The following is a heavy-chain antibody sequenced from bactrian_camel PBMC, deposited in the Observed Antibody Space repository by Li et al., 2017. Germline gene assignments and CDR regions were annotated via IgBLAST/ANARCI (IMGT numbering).Heavy chain of an antibody. J-gene: IGHJ4*01. CDR3: AAGWSFGVGTLLRRHYNY. CDR2: IGLDGSNA. V-gene: IGHV3-2*01. CDR1: GFTFSDYY. D-gene: IGHD3*01. Sequence: HVQLVESGGGLVQPGESLIVSCAASGFTFSDYYISWVRQAPGKGLEWVSTIGLDGSNARYADSVKGRFTISQDNAKNMVYLQVNSLKAEDTAMYYCAAGWSFGVGTLLRRHYNYWGQGTQVTVS.